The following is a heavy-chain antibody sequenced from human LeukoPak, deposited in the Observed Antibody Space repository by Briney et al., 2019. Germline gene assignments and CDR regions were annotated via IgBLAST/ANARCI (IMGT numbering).Heavy chain of an antibody. CDR2: INHSGST. CDR1: GGSFSGYY. Sequence: SETLSLTCAVYGGSFSGYYRSWIRQPPGKGLEWIGEINHSGSTNYNPSLKSRVTISVDASKNQFSLKLSSVTAADTAVYYCARGGIAVAGEHDYWGQGTLVTVSS. CDR3: ARGGIAVAGEHDY. D-gene: IGHD6-19*01. J-gene: IGHJ4*02. V-gene: IGHV4-34*01.